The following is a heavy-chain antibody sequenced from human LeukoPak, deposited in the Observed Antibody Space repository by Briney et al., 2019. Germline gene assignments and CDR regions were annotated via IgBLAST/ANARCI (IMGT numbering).Heavy chain of an antibody. CDR3: AKDNLYNHRTFDY. CDR1: EFTFSTYN. J-gene: IGHJ4*02. D-gene: IGHD1-14*01. V-gene: IGHV3-48*01. Sequence: GGSLRLSCAASEFTFSTYNMNWVRQAPGKGLEWVSYISSSSSSIYYADSVKGRFTISRDNAKNSLYLQMNSLRAEDTAVYYCAKDNLYNHRTFDYWGQGTLVTVSS. CDR2: ISSSSSSI.